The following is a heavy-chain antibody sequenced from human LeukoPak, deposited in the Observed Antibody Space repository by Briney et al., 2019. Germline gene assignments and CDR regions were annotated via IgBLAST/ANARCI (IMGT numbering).Heavy chain of an antibody. J-gene: IGHJ4*02. D-gene: IGHD1-7*01. Sequence: GGSLRLSCAASGFTFSSYAMSWVRQAPGKGLVWVSRINSDGGSTSYADSVKGRFAISRDNAKNTLYLQMNSLRAEDTAVYYCARLLTGTTYDYWGQGTLVTVSS. CDR2: INSDGGST. V-gene: IGHV3-74*01. CDR1: GFTFSSYA. CDR3: ARLLTGTTYDY.